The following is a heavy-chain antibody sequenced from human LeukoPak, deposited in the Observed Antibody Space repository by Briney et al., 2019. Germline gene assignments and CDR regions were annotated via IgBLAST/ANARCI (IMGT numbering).Heavy chain of an antibody. J-gene: IGHJ5*02. CDR3: ARQYGSRLESFDP. Sequence: TSETLSLTCTVSSGSIRNSNYYWGWIRQSPGKGLEWIGSIYYSGSTYYNPSLKSRVTISVDTSKNQFSLKLSSVTAADTAVYYCARQYGSRLESFDPWGQGTLVTVSS. D-gene: IGHD3-10*01. V-gene: IGHV4-39*01. CDR2: IYYSGST. CDR1: SGSIRNSNYY.